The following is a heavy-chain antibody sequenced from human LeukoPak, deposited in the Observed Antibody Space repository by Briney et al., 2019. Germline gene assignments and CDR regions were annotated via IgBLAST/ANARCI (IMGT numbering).Heavy chain of an antibody. J-gene: IGHJ5*02. V-gene: IGHV1-18*01. D-gene: IGHD3-3*01. Sequence: VASVKVSCKASGYTFTSYGISWVRQAPGQGLEWMGWISAYNGNTNYAQKLQGRVTMTTDTSKSPAYMALRILTSDDTAVYYCSRDFGIFGVVTTNWFDPWAQGTLVTVSS. CDR1: GYTFTSYG. CDR3: SRDFGIFGVVTTNWFDP. CDR2: ISAYNGNT.